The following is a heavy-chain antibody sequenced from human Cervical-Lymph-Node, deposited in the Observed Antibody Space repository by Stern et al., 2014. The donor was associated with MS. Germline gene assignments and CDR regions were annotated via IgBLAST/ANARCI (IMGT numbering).Heavy chain of an antibody. CDR1: AYTFTGYY. D-gene: IGHD2-21*02. Sequence: VQLVQSGAEVKKPGASMNVSCKASAYTFTGYYIHWVRQAPGQGLAWMGRINPNSVGTSYAQKFQGRVTMTSDTSISTAYVELTRLTSDDTAVYYCARGGDFDAFDIWGQGTMVTVSS. J-gene: IGHJ3*02. V-gene: IGHV1-2*06. CDR2: INPNSVGT. CDR3: ARGGDFDAFDI.